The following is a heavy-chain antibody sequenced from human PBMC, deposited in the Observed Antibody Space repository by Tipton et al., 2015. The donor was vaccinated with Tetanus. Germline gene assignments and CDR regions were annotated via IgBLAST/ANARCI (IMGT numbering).Heavy chain of an antibody. V-gene: IGHV3-30-3*01. CDR3: AKEVTDITAAGIGAFDM. D-gene: IGHD6-13*01. Sequence: SLRLSCAASGFTFTRYAMHWVRQAPGKGLEWVAVITFDGGTKYYADSVKGRFTLSRDNSQNTLYLQMNSLKVEDTAVYYCAKEVTDITAAGIGAFDMWGQGTMVTVSS. CDR1: GFTFTRYA. J-gene: IGHJ3*02. CDR2: ITFDGGTK.